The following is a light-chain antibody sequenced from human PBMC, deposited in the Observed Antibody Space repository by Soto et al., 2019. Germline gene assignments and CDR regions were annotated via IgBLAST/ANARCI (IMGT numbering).Light chain of an antibody. CDR1: QSISSY. CDR2: AAS. J-gene: IGKJ4*01. CDR3: QKSYSTPLT. V-gene: IGKV1-39*01. Sequence: DIQMTQSPSSLSASVGDRVTITCRASQSISSYLNWYQQKPGKAPKLLIYAASSLQSGAPSRFSGSGSGTDFALTISSLQPEDFATYYCQKSYSTPLTFGGGTKVEIK.